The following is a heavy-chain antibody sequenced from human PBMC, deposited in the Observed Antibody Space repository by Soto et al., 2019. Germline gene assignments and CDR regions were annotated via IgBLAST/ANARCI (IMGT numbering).Heavy chain of an antibody. J-gene: IGHJ6*02. D-gene: IGHD1-20*01. Sequence: GPTLVNPTETLTPTCTFSGFSLTSPGMCVSWIRQPPGKALEWLALIERDDDDKYYSTSLKTRLTISKDTRKNQVVLTMANMDPADTGTYYCARSIRGPRRFNGMGAWCQGP. V-gene: IGHV2-70*13. CDR3: ARSIRGPRRFNGMGA. CDR2: IERDDDDK. CDR1: GFSLTSPGMC.